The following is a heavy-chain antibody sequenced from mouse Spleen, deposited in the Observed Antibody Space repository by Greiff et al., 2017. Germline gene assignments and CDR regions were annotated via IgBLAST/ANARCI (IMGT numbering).Heavy chain of an antibody. D-gene: IGHD1-1*01. V-gene: IGHV1-82*01. CDR1: GYAFSSSW. Sequence: VQLQQSGPELVKPGASVKISCKASGYAFSSSWMTWVKQRPGKGLEWIGRIYPGDGDTNYNGKFKGKATLTADKSSSTAYMQLSSLTSEDSAVYYCARHGYYCHLDYWGQGTTLTVSS. J-gene: IGHJ2*01. CDR2: IYPGDGDT. CDR3: ARHGYYCHLDY.